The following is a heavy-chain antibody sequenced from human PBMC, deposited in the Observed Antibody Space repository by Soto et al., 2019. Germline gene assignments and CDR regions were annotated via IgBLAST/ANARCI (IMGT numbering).Heavy chain of an antibody. CDR1: GFTFSDYY. D-gene: IGHD6-13*01. J-gene: IGHJ6*02. CDR2: ISSSSSYT. Sequence: QVQLVESGGGLVKPGGSLRLSCAASGFTFSDYYMSWIRQAPGKGLEWVSYISSSSSYTNYADSVKGRFTISRDNAXXSLYLQMNSLRAEDTAVYYCARVGIAAAGTFGMDVWGQGTTVTVSS. CDR3: ARVGIAAAGTFGMDV. V-gene: IGHV3-11*05.